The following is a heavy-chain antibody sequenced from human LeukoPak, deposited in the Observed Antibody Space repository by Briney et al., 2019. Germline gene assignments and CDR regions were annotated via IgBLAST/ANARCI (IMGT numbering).Heavy chain of an antibody. CDR3: AREPWGYYGSGSIDY. CDR1: GYTFTGYY. V-gene: IGHV1-2*06. D-gene: IGHD3-10*01. CDR2: INPNSGGT. Sequence: GASVKVSCEASGYTFTGYYMHWVRQAPGQGLEWMGRINPNSGGTNYAQKFQGRVTMTRDTSISTAYMELSRLRSDDTAVYYCAREPWGYYGSGSIDYWGQGTLVTVSS. J-gene: IGHJ4*02.